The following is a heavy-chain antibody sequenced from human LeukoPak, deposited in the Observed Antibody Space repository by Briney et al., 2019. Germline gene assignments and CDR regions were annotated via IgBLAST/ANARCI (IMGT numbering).Heavy chain of an antibody. Sequence: GGSLRLSCSASGFTFSSYPMHWVRQAPGKGLEYVSGISSNGDSTYYANSVKGRFTISRDNSKNTLYLQMGSLRAEDMAVYYCAREYYYEELDYWGQGTLVTVSS. J-gene: IGHJ4*02. CDR3: AREYYYEELDY. CDR1: GFTFSSYP. D-gene: IGHD3-22*01. CDR2: ISSNGDST. V-gene: IGHV3-64*01.